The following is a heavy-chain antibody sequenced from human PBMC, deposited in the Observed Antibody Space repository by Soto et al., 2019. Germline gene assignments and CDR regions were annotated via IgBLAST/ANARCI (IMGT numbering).Heavy chain of an antibody. Sequence: SETLSLTCTVSGGSISSYYWSWIRQPPGKGLEWIGYIYYSGSTNYNPSLKRRVTISVDTSKNQFSLKLSSVTAADTAVYYCARGEVGATGGAFDIWGQGTMVTVSS. V-gene: IGHV4-59*01. D-gene: IGHD1-26*01. CDR1: GGSISSYY. J-gene: IGHJ3*02. CDR2: IYYSGST. CDR3: ARGEVGATGGAFDI.